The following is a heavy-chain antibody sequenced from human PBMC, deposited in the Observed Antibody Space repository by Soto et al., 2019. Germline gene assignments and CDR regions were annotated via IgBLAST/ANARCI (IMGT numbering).Heavy chain of an antibody. J-gene: IGHJ6*02. CDR3: ARDFTICGWARGMDV. Sequence: GGSLRLSCAASGFTFSSYAMHWVRQAPGKGLEWVAVISYDGSNKYYADSVKGRFTISRDNSKNTLYLQMNSLRAEDTAVYYCARDFTICGWARGMDVWGQGTTVTVSS. V-gene: IGHV3-30-3*01. CDR2: ISYDGSNK. D-gene: IGHD3-3*01. CDR1: GFTFSSYA.